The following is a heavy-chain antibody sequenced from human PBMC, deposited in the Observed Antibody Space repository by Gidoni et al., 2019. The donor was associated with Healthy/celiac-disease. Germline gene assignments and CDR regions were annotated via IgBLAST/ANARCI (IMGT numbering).Heavy chain of an antibody. CDR3: ARQRTMIVVVVKFTDAFDI. J-gene: IGHJ3*02. Sequence: QLQLQESGPGLVKPSETLSLTCTVSGGSISSRSYYWGWIRQPPGKGLEWIGSIYYSGSTYYNPSLKSRVTISVDTSKNQFSLKLSSVTAADTAVYYCARQRTMIVVVVKFTDAFDIWGQGTMVTVSS. CDR1: GGSISSRSYY. D-gene: IGHD3-22*01. V-gene: IGHV4-39*01. CDR2: IYYSGST.